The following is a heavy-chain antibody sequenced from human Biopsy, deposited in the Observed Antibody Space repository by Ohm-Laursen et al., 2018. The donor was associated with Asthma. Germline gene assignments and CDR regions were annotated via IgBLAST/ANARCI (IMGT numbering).Heavy chain of an antibody. Sequence: SSVKVSCKASGGMFGNYAISWVRQAPGQGLEWLGGIMTVFGTTNYAQQFQGRVTITADESTSTAYMEVTSLRSEDTAIYYCARCQVGYSSGWSLLLKKIYYSGMDVWGQGTAVTVSS. CDR1: GGMFGNYA. J-gene: IGHJ6*02. CDR2: IMTVFGTT. D-gene: IGHD6-19*01. CDR3: ARCQVGYSSGWSLLLKKIYYSGMDV. V-gene: IGHV1-69*01.